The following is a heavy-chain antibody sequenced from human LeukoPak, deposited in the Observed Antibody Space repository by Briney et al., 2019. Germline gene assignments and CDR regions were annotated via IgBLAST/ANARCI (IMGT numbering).Heavy chain of an antibody. J-gene: IGHJ5*02. Sequence: SETLSLTCTVSGGSNSSSTYYWGWIRQPPGEGRECIGSIYYSGSTYYNTSRKGRVPISVDTSKKQLSPKVSPCAAGGPAWYYCARQDQLLWFDPWGEGTLVTVSS. V-gene: IGHV4-39*01. CDR1: GGSNSSSTYY. CDR2: IYYSGST. CDR3: ARQDQLLWFDP. D-gene: IGHD2-2*01.